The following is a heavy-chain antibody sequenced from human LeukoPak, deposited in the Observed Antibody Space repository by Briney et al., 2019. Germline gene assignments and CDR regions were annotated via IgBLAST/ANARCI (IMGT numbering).Heavy chain of an antibody. V-gene: IGHV1-69*05. D-gene: IGHD3-3*01. Sequence: GASVKVSCKASGGTFSSYAISWVRQAPGQGLEWMGGIIPIFGTANYAQKFQGRVTITTDESTSTAYMELSSLRSEDTAVYYCARAVDFWSGSSFDYWGQGTLVTVSS. CDR2: IIPIFGTA. CDR1: GGTFSSYA. CDR3: ARAVDFWSGSSFDY. J-gene: IGHJ4*02.